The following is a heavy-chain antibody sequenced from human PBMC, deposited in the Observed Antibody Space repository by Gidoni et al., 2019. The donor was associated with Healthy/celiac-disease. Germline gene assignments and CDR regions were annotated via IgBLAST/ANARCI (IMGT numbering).Heavy chain of an antibody. Sequence: QVQLQQWGAGLLKPSETLSLTCAVYGGPFTGYYSRWIRPRPGKGLEWIGEINHRGSTNYHPSLSSRVTISVDTAKNQFSLKLSSVTAADTAVYYCARADGNWNYVWFDPWGQGTLVTVSS. V-gene: IGHV4-34*01. CDR3: ARADGNWNYVWFDP. CDR2: INHRGST. D-gene: IGHD1-7*01. CDR1: GGPFTGYY. J-gene: IGHJ5*02.